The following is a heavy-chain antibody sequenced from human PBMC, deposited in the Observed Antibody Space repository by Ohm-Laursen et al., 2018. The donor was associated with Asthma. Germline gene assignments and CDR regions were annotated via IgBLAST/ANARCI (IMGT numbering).Heavy chain of an antibody. J-gene: IGHJ4*02. CDR1: GFTFSSYA. CDR2: ISGSGGST. V-gene: IGHV3-23*01. CDR3: AKEVSGWGTFDY. Sequence: SLRLSCAASGFTFSSYAMSWVRQAPGKGLEWVSAISGSGGSTYYADSVKGRFTISRDNSKNTLYLQMHSLRGVDKAVYYCAKEVSGWGTFDYWGQGTLVTVSS. D-gene: IGHD6-19*01.